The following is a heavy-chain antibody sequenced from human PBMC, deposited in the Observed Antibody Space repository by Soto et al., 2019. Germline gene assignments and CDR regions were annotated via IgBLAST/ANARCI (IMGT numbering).Heavy chain of an antibody. V-gene: IGHV4-31*03. CDR3: ARGVAI. J-gene: IGHJ3*02. CDR1: GGSISSGGYF. Sequence: QVQLQESGPGLVQPSQTLSLTCTVSGGSISSGGYFWSWIRQHPGKGLEWIGSIYYSGSTYCNPSLKIRITISVDTSKHQFSLKLSSVTAADTAVYYCARGVAIWGQGTMVTVSS. D-gene: IGHD2-15*01. CDR2: IYYSGST.